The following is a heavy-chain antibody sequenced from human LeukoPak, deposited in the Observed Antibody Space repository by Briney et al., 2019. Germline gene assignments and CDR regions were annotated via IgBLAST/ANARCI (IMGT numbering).Heavy chain of an antibody. CDR3: ARGHVDTAMVRE. CDR2: IIPIFGTA. V-gene: IGHV1-69*05. CDR1: GGTFSSYA. Sequence: ASVKVSCKASGGTFSSYAISWVRQAPGQGLEWMGRIIPIFGTANYAQKFQGRVTITTAESTSTAYMELSSLRSEDTAVYYCARGHVDTAMVREWGQGTLVTVSS. J-gene: IGHJ4*02. D-gene: IGHD5-18*01.